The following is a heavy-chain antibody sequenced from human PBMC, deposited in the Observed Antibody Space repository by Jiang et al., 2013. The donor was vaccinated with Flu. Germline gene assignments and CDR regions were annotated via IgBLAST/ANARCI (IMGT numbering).Heavy chain of an antibody. V-gene: IGHV5-51*01. Sequence: GAEVKKPGESLKISCLGSGYSFTTYWIGWVRQRPGEGLEWMGIIYLGDSDTRYSPSFQGQVTISADKSISTVYLQWDSLRASDTAMYYCARLVVPGLTAGFFYWGQGTLVTVSS. CDR1: GYSFTTYW. CDR3: ARLVVPGLTAGFFY. D-gene: IGHD2-15*01. J-gene: IGHJ4*02. CDR2: IYLGDSDT.